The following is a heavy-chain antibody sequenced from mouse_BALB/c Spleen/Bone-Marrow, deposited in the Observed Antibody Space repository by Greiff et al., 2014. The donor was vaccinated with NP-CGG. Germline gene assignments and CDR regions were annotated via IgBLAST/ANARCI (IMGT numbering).Heavy chain of an antibody. CDR3: ARVRNWSDY. D-gene: IGHD4-1*01. CDR2: IYPGDGDT. V-gene: IGHV1-80*01. CDR1: GYAFSSYW. J-gene: IGHJ2*01. Sequence: VQLQQSGAELVRPGSSVKISCKASGYAFSSYWMNWVKQRPGQGLEWIGQIYPGDGDTNYNGKFKGKATLTADKSSSTAYMQLSSLTSEDAAFYFCARVRNWSDYWGQGTTLTVSS.